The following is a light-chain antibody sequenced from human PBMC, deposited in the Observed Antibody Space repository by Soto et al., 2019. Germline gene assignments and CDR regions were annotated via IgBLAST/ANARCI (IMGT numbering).Light chain of an antibody. J-gene: IGKJ1*01. V-gene: IGKV3-15*01. CDR1: QSVSSN. CDR3: QQYHNWPA. CDR2: GAS. Sequence: EIVMTQSPATLSVSPGERATLSCRASQSVSSNLAWYQQKPGQAPRLLIYGASTRATGLPARFSGSGSGTEFTLTISSLQSEDFAVYYCQQYHNWPAFGQGTKVDIK.